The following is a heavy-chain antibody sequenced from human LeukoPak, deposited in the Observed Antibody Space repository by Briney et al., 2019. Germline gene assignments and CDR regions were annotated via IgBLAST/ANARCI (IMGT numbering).Heavy chain of an antibody. CDR1: GFTFSSYA. CDR3: ARAYY. CDR2: ISYDGSNK. Sequence: GGSLRLSCAASGFTFSSYAMHWVRRAPGKGLEWVAVISYDGSNKYYADSVKGRFTISRDNSKNTLYLQMNSLRAEDTAAYYCARAYYWGQGTLVTVSS. J-gene: IGHJ4*02. V-gene: IGHV3-30-3*01.